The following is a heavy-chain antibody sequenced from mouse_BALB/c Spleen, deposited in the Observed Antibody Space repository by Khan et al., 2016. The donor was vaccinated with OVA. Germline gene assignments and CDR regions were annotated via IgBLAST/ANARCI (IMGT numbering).Heavy chain of an antibody. D-gene: IGHD2-1*01. CDR2: INTYIGEP. Sequence: QIQLVQSGPELKKPGETVKISCRASGYTFTNYGMNWVKQAPGQGLKWMGWINTYIGEPTYADDFKGRFAFSLETSASTAYLQINNLKNEDTSTYFCARSNGNDWFAYWRQGTLVTVSA. CDR3: ARSNGNDWFAY. V-gene: IGHV9-3-1*01. J-gene: IGHJ3*01. CDR1: GYTFTNYG.